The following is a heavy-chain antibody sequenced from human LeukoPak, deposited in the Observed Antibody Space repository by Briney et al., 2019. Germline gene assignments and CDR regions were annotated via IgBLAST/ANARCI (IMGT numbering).Heavy chain of an antibody. V-gene: IGHV1-46*01. CDR3: TRTINSWFDP. Sequence: ASVKISCNPSGYTFINHYIHWVRQAPGQGLEWMGVIRPTDGSTSYAQNFQGRLSMTSDTSTSTAYMELSSLRSEDTAIYYCTRTINSWFDPWGQGTPVSVSS. CDR1: GYTFINHY. CDR2: IRPTDGST. J-gene: IGHJ5*02. D-gene: IGHD3-9*01.